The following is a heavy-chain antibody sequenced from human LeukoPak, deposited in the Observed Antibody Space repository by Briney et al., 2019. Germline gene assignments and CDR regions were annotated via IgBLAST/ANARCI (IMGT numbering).Heavy chain of an antibody. CDR3: ARVTTDWFDP. CDR1: GGSISRGGYS. V-gene: IGHV4-30-2*01. Sequence: PSETLSLTCAVSGGSISRGGYSWSWIRQPPGKGLEWIGYIYHSGSTYYNPSLKSRVTISVDRSENQFSLKLSSVTAADTAVYYCARVTTDWFDPWGQGTLVTVSS. CDR2: IYHSGST. D-gene: IGHD4-17*01. J-gene: IGHJ5*02.